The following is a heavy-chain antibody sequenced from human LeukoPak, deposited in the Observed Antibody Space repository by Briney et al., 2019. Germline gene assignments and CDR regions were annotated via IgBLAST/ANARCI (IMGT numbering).Heavy chain of an antibody. CDR2: ISGDSTYI. J-gene: IGHJ4*02. CDR3: ARVSGRLERQSDLDY. CDR1: GFTFASYS. Sequence: GGSLRLSCAASGFTFASYSMNWVRQAPGKGLEWVPSISGDSTYIYNAGSVKGRFTISRANAQASLYLQMISLRADDTAVYYCARVSGRLERQSDLDYWGQGTLVIVSS. V-gene: IGHV3-21*01. D-gene: IGHD1-1*01.